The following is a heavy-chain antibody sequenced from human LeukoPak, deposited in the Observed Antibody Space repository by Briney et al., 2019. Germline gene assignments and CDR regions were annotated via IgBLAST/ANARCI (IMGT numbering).Heavy chain of an antibody. Sequence: ASVKVSCKASGYTFTSCDINWVRQATGQGLEWMGWMNPNSGNTGYARKFQGRVTMTRNTSISTAYMELSSLRSEDTAVYYCASLIAVAGTRDYWGQGTLVTVSS. CDR1: GYTFTSCD. CDR3: ASLIAVAGTRDY. J-gene: IGHJ4*02. V-gene: IGHV1-8*01. D-gene: IGHD6-19*01. CDR2: MNPNSGNT.